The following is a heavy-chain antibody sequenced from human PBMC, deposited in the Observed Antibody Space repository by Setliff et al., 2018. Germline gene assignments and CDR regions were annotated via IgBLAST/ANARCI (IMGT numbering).Heavy chain of an antibody. CDR2: SYSGGPST. J-gene: IGHJ1*01. Sequence: HPGGSLRLSCTASGFAFPNFAMSWVRQIAGKGLEWVSTSYSGGPSTYYADSVKGRFIISRDDSESTLFLQMDSLRVEDTAVYYCAKEGPYSSGWYVSYFQHWGQGTLVTVSS. CDR3: AKEGPYSSGWYVSYFQH. CDR1: GFAFPNFA. V-gene: IGHV3-23*03. D-gene: IGHD6-19*01.